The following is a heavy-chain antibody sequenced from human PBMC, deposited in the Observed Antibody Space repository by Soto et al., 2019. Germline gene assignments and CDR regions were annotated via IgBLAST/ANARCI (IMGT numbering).Heavy chain of an antibody. J-gene: IGHJ5*02. D-gene: IGHD2-15*01. Sequence: EVQLLESGGGLVQPGGSLRLSCAASGFAFGAYAMTWVRQAPGKGLEWVSVISGAGGNTYYADSVKGPFTVSRDNSKKMLYLEMNSLRVEDTAIYYCAQDPVLKLLPSWWFDPWGQGTRVTVAS. CDR3: AQDPVLKLLPSWWFDP. CDR2: ISGAGGNT. V-gene: IGHV3-23*01. CDR1: GFAFGAYA.